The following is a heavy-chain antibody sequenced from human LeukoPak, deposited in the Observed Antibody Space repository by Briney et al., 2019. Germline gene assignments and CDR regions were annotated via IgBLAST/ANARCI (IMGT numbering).Heavy chain of an antibody. D-gene: IGHD2-15*01. CDR1: GFTFSSYE. V-gene: IGHV3-48*03. Sequence: GGSLRLSCAASGFTFSSYEMNWVRQAPGKGLEWVSYISSSGSTIYYADSVKGRFIISRDNAKNSLYLQMNSLGAEDTAVYYCARGSKLAFDIWGQGTMVIVSS. CDR3: ARGSKLAFDI. J-gene: IGHJ3*02. CDR2: ISSSGSTI.